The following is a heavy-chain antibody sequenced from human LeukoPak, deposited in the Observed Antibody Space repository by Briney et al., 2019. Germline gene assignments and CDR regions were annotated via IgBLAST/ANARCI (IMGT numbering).Heavy chain of an antibody. CDR1: GGSISSYY. CDR3: ARHERYSSNWFFFDY. Sequence: SETLSLTCTVSGGSISSYYWSWIRQPPGKGLEWIGCIYYSGTTNYNPSLKSRVTISVDTSKNQFSLKLSSVTAADTAVYYCARHERYSSNWFFFDYWGQGSLVTVSS. CDR2: IYYSGTT. D-gene: IGHD6-13*01. J-gene: IGHJ4*02. V-gene: IGHV4-59*01.